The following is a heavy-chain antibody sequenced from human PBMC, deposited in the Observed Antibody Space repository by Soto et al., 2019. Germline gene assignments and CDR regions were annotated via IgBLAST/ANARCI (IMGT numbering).Heavy chain of an antibody. V-gene: IGHV1-69*01. D-gene: IGHD6-13*01. CDR2: IIPIFGKA. CDR1: GGTFRSYV. Sequence: VKLVQSGAEVRKLGSSVKVSCKAFGGTFRSYVLSWVGKPPGQGLEWMGGIIPIFGKANYAQKFKGRVTITADESTSTAYMELSSLRSEDTAVYYCARDHIAAARGDPWGQGTLVTVSS. J-gene: IGHJ5*02. CDR3: ARDHIAAARGDP.